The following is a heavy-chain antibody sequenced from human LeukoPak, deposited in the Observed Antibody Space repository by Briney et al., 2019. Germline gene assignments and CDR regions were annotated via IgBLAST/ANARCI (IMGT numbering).Heavy chain of an antibody. D-gene: IGHD1-26*01. J-gene: IGHJ4*02. CDR2: INPNSGST. V-gene: IGHV1-8*03. CDR1: GYTFTRYD. CDR3: ARGRSGTHLLAEFDY. Sequence: ASATVSCKASGYTFTRYDVHWVRQANGRGLEWMGWINPNSGSTGYSQKFRGRVTFTTDTSISAAYLELSSLKSEDTALYYCARGRSGTHLLAEFDYWGQGTLVTVSS.